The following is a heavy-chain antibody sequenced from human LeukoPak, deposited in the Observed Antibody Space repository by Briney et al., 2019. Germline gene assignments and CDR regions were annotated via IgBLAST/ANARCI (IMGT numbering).Heavy chain of an antibody. CDR2: IIPILGIA. J-gene: IGHJ6*02. V-gene: IGHV1-69*04. Sequence: SVKVSCKASGGTFSSYAISWVRQAPGQGLEWMGRIIPILGIANYAQKFQGRVTITADKSTSTAYMELSSLRSEDTAVYYCARVAAAGDNYYYYGMDVWGQGTTVTVSS. CDR1: GGTFSSYA. D-gene: IGHD6-13*01. CDR3: ARVAAAGDNYYYYGMDV.